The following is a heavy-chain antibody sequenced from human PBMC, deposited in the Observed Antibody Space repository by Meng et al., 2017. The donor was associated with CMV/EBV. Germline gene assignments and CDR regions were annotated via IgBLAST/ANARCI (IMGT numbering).Heavy chain of an antibody. CDR2: ISGSGCSI. J-gene: IGHJ5*02. V-gene: IGHV3-23*01. CDR3: AKLSGSSLNP. Sequence: LSCAASGFTFSRYAMGWVRQAPGRGLEWVSAISGSGCSIYYADSVKGRFTISRDNSKSALYLQMNSLRAEDTAVYYCAKLSGSSLNPWGQGTLVTVSS. D-gene: IGHD6-6*01. CDR1: GFTFSRYA.